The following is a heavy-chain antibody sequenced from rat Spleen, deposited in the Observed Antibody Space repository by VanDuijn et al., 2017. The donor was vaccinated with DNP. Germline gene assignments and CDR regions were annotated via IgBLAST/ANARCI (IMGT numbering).Heavy chain of an antibody. CDR2: ISYNGGTP. CDR1: GFTFSDYY. J-gene: IGHJ3*01. V-gene: IGHV5-7*01. D-gene: IGHD4-1*01. CDR3: ARQDGWFAY. Sequence: EVQLVESDGGLVQPGRSLKLSCAASGFTFSDYYMAWVRQAPAKGLEWVATISYNGGTPYYRDSVKGRFTISRDNAKSTLYLQMDSLRSEDTATYYCARQDGWFAYWGQGTLVTVSS.